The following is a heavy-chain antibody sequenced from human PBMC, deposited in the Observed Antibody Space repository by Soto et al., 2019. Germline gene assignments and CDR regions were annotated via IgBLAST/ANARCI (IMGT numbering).Heavy chain of an antibody. Sequence: QVQLVQTGAEVKKPGAAVKVSCRGTGYTFTNYAITWVRQAPGQGLEWKGWISIYNGKTHYAQKFRGRVTLTTDTSTSTAYMELRSLRNDDTAVYYCAKGPCDDPWGQGTLVTVSS. V-gene: IGHV1-18*01. CDR1: GYTFTNYA. CDR3: AKGPCDDP. J-gene: IGHJ5*02. CDR2: ISIYNGKT.